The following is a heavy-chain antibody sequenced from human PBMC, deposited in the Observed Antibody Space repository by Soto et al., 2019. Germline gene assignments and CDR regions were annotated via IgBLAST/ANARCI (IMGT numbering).Heavy chain of an antibody. CDR2: ISGSGGST. J-gene: IGHJ4*02. V-gene: IGHV3-23*01. CDR3: ARDGFRGSYAY. Sequence: QAPGKGLEWVSAISGSGGSTYYADSVKGRFTISRDNAKNTLYLQMNSLRAEDTAVYYCARDGFRGSYAYWGQGTLVTVSS. D-gene: IGHD1-26*01.